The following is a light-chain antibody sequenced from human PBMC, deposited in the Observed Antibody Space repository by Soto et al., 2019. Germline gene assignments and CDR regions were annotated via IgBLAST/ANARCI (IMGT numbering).Light chain of an antibody. CDR3: QQRSDWPRIT. Sequence: EKVLKRSVATVSLYPGERATLSCRASHTISSYLAWYQLKRGQAPRLLIYDASNRATGIPARFSGSGSGTDFTLTISSLEPEDFAVYYCQQRSDWPRITFGQGTRLEIK. V-gene: IGKV3-11*01. CDR1: HTISSY. CDR2: DAS. J-gene: IGKJ5*01.